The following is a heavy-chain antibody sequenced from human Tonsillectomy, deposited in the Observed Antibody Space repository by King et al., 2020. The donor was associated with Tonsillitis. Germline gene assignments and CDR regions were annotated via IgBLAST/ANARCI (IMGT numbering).Heavy chain of an antibody. CDR2: IYYSGST. J-gene: IGHJ4*02. Sequence: QLQESGPGLVKPSETLSLTCTVSGDSISSSSYYWGWIRQPPGKGLEWIGTIYYSGSTYYNPSLKSRVTISVDTSKNQFSLKLSSVTAADTAVYYCARRCYYFDSSGYSAYFDYWGQGNLVTVSS. CDR1: GDSISSSSYY. D-gene: IGHD3-22*01. CDR3: ARRCYYFDSSGYSAYFDY. V-gene: IGHV4-39*01.